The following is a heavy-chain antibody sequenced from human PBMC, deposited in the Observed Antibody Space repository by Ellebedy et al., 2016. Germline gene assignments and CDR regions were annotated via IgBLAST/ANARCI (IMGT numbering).Heavy chain of an antibody. V-gene: IGHV1-69*04. CDR2: IIPILGIA. Sequence: SVKVSCXASGGTFSSYAISWVRQAPGQGLEWMGRIIPILGIANYAQKFQGRVTITADKSTSTAYMELSSLRSEDTAVYYCARGQVPAATPSYYYYYYMDVWGKGTTVTVSS. CDR3: ARGQVPAATPSYYYYYYMDV. D-gene: IGHD2-2*01. CDR1: GGTFSSYA. J-gene: IGHJ6*03.